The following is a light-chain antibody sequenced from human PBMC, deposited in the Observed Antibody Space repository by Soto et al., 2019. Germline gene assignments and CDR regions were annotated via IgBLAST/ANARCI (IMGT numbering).Light chain of an antibody. CDR3: KQYKNWPMST. J-gene: IGKJ1*01. CDR2: DAS. V-gene: IGKV3-15*01. CDR1: QGVSGT. Sequence: EILMTQSPATLSVSPGERVTLSCRASQGVSGTLAWYQKKPGQAPKLIVYDASTSASGLPAIVSGSGSGTKITLTIRSLKSEDFAVYYCKQYKNWPMSTLGQGTKVEIK.